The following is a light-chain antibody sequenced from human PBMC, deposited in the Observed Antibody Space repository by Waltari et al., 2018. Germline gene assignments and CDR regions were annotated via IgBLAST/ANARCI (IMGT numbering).Light chain of an antibody. CDR3: QQSYSQTRT. Sequence: DIQMTQSPSSLSASVGDRLTITCRASQSISSYLSWYQQKPGRAPKLLIYAASSLESGVPSRFSGSGSGRDFTLIISSLQPEDFATYSCQQSYSQTRTFGQGTKVEIK. J-gene: IGKJ1*01. V-gene: IGKV1-39*01. CDR1: QSISSY. CDR2: AAS.